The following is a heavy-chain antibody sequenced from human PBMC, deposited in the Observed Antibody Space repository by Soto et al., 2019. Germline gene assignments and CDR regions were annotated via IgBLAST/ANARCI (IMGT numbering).Heavy chain of an antibody. V-gene: IGHV4-59*08. CDR1: GGSISRYY. Sequence: SATLSLTCTVSGGSISRYYWSWIRQPPGKGLEWIGYIYYSGSTNYNPSLKSRVTISVDTSKNQFSLKLSSVTAADTAVYYCARQDGYCSSTSCHPYYYYYYMDVWGKGTTVTVSS. CDR3: ARQDGYCSSTSCHPYYYYYYMDV. D-gene: IGHD2-2*01. J-gene: IGHJ6*03. CDR2: IYYSGST.